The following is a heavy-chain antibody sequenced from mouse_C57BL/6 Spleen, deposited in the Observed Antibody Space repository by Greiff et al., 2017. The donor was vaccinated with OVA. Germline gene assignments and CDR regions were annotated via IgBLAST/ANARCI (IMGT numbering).Heavy chain of an antibody. CDR3: ARDSYYYGSSDGYWYFDV. CDR2: ISSGGSYT. Sequence: DVHLVESGGDLVKPGGSLKLSCAASGFTFSSYGMSWVRQTPDKRLEWVATISSGGSYTYYPDSVKGRFTISRDNAKNTLYLQMSSLKSEDTAMYYCARDSYYYGSSDGYWYFDVWGTGTTVTVSS. J-gene: IGHJ1*03. CDR1: GFTFSSYG. V-gene: IGHV5-6*01. D-gene: IGHD1-1*01.